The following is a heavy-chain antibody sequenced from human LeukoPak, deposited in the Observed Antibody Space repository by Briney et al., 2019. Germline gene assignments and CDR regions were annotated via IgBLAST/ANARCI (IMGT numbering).Heavy chain of an antibody. CDR3: ARGDDFSGDY. CDR2: IRYDGSNK. J-gene: IGHJ4*02. D-gene: IGHD3-16*01. V-gene: IGHV3-30*02. Sequence: GGSLRLSCAASGFTFSSYGMHWVRQAPGKGLEWVAFIRYDGSNKYYADSVKGRSTISRDNAKNSLYLQMNSLRVEDTAVYYCARGDDFSGDYWGQGTLVTVSS. CDR1: GFTFSSYG.